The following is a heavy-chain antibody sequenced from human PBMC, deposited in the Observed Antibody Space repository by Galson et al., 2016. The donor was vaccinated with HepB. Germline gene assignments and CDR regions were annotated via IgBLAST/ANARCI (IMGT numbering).Heavy chain of an antibody. J-gene: IGHJ4*02. CDR2: VWSDGTKT. CDR3: AKDLYGSGTYGLDY. Sequence: SLRLSCAASGFTFSSYSMNWVRQAPGKGLEWVAVVWSDGTKTNYADSVKGRFNVSRDNSKNTLYLQMNSLRAEDTAQYYCAKDLYGSGTYGLDYWGRGTLVTVSS. CDR1: GFTFSSYS. V-gene: IGHV3-33*06. D-gene: IGHD3-10*01.